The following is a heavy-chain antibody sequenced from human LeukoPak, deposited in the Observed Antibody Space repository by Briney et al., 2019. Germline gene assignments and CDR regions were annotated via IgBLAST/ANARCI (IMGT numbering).Heavy chain of an antibody. CDR2: INHSGST. Sequence: SETLSLTCAVYGGSFSGYYWSWIRQPPGKGLEWIGEINHSGSTNYNPSLKSRVTTSVDTSKNQFSLKLSSVTAADTAVYYCARVNSGYEPLQDWGQGTLVTVSS. CDR1: GGSFSGYY. V-gene: IGHV4-34*01. J-gene: IGHJ4*02. CDR3: ARVNSGYEPLQD. D-gene: IGHD5-12*01.